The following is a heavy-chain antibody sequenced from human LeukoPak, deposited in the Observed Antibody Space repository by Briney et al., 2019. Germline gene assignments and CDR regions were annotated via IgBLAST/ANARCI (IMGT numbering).Heavy chain of an antibody. J-gene: IGHJ4*02. V-gene: IGHV3-21*04. CDR1: GFTFSTYS. CDR2: ISNSGSYI. Sequence: PGGSLRLSCAASGFTFSTYSMNWVRQAPGKGLEWVSSISNSGSYIYYADSVKARFSISRDNSKNTVFLQMNSLRAEDTAVYYCARDNTISGHYEVGYWGQGTLVTVSS. D-gene: IGHD3-3*01. CDR3: ARDNTISGHYEVGY.